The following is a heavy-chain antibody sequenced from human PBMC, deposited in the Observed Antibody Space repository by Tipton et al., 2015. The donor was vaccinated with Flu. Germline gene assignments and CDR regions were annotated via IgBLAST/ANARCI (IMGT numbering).Heavy chain of an antibody. J-gene: IGHJ5*02. V-gene: IGHV4-59*13. CDR1: GGSISDYY. Sequence: TLSLTCSLSGGSISDYYYTWIRQPPGKGLEWIGSTFYTGNTDYSPSLKSRVTISLDTSKNQFSLELTSMTAADTAVYYCARVNRSWLVPWGQGTLVTVSS. CDR2: TFYTGNT. D-gene: IGHD2/OR15-2a*01. CDR3: ARVNRSWLVP.